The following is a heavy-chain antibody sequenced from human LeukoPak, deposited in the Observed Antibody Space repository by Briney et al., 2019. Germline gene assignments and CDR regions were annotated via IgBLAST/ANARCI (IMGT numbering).Heavy chain of an antibody. Sequence: PGGSLRLSCAASGFTFRSFGMHLVRQAPGKGLEWVAFIRFAGSNQYYGGSVKGRFTISRDNSNNPLFLQMNSLRVDDTAVYFSAKGYGESHFDSWGQGTLVTVSS. V-gene: IGHV3-30*02. J-gene: IGHJ4*02. CDR3: AKGYGESHFDS. CDR2: IRFAGSNQ. D-gene: IGHD4/OR15-4a*01. CDR1: GFTFRSFG.